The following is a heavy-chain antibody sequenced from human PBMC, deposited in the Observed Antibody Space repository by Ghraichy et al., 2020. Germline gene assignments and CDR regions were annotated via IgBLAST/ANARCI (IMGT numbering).Heavy chain of an antibody. CDR3: ARHGRIEAGGIDY. CDR1: GGSIISTSYY. J-gene: IGHJ4*02. D-gene: IGHD2-8*02. Sequence: GSLSLTCTVSGGSIISTSYYWGWIRQPPGKGLEWIGSFYYSGSTYYNPSLRSRVTISVDTSKNQFSLKLSSVTAADTAVYYCARHGRIEAGGIDYWGTGSLVTVSS. V-gene: IGHV4-39*01. CDR2: FYYSGST.